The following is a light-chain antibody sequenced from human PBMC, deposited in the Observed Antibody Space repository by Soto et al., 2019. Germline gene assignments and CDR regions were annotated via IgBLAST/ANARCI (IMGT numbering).Light chain of an antibody. Sequence: QSVLAQPPAASGTPGQRVTIACSGSSSSIGSNSVYLYQHLPGTAPQLLIYYNSQRPSGVPDRFSGSKSGTSASLAISGLRSEDEADYYCATWDDSLSGYVFGTGTKLTVL. CDR1: SSSIGSNS. CDR3: ATWDDSLSGYV. J-gene: IGLJ1*01. CDR2: YNS. V-gene: IGLV1-47*02.